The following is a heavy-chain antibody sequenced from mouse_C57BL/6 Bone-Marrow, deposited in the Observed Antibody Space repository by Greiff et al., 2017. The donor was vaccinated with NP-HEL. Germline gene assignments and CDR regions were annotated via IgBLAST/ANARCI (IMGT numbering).Heavy chain of an antibody. CDR1: GFTFSSYA. CDR3: ARVGTTARGYFDV. V-gene: IGHV5-4*01. Sequence: EVQRVESGGGLVKPGGSLKLSCAASGFTFSSYAMSWVRQTPEKRLEWVATISDGGSYTYYPDNVKGRFTISRDNAKNNLYLQMSHLKSEDTAMYYCARVGTTARGYFDVWGTGTTVTVSS. J-gene: IGHJ1*03. CDR2: ISDGGSYT. D-gene: IGHD1-2*01.